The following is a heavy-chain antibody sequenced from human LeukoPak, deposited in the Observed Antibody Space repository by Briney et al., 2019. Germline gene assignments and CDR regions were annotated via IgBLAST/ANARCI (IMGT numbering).Heavy chain of an antibody. CDR1: GFSISTHW. CDR2: INNDGSTR. J-gene: IGHJ4*02. Sequence: GGSLRLSCAVSGFSISTHWMHWVRQAPGKGLVWVSRINNDGSTRTYADSVKGRFTISRDNAENSLYLQMNSLRAEDTALYYCAKDSHPGSGSYYKGNFDYWGQGTLVTVSS. V-gene: IGHV3-74*01. CDR3: AKDSHPGSGSYYKGNFDY. D-gene: IGHD3-10*01.